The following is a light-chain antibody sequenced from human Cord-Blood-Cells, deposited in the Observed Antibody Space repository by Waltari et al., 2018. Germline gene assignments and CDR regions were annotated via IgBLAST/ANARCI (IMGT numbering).Light chain of an antibody. CDR1: SIDVGRYNL. CDR3: CSYAGSSTLV. CDR2: EGS. V-gene: IGLV2-23*01. Sequence: QSALTQPASVSGSPGQSITISCTGTSIDVGRYNLVSWSQQHPGKAPKLMIYEGSKRPSGVSNRFSGSKSGNTASLTISGLQAEDEADYYCCSYAGSSTLVFGGGTKLTVL. J-gene: IGLJ3*02.